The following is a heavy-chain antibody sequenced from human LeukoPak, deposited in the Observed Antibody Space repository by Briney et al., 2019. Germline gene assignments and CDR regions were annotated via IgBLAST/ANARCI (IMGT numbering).Heavy chain of an antibody. CDR3: ARGYDYAGY. CDR2: IYHSGST. D-gene: IGHD3-3*01. CDR1: GGSISSGGYS. J-gene: IGHJ4*02. V-gene: IGHV4-30-2*01. Sequence: PSQTLSLTCAVSGGSISSGGYSWSWIQQPPGKGLEWIGYIYHSGSTYYNPSLKSRVTISVDRSKNQFSLKLSSVTAADTAVYYCARGYDYAGYWGQGTLVTVSS.